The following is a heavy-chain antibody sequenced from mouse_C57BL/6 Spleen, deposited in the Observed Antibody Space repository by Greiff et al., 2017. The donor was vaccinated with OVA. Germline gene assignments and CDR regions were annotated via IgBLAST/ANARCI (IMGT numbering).Heavy chain of an antibody. CDR2: IYPGDGDT. J-gene: IGHJ3*01. CDR3: ARKGGYGSSDGFAY. V-gene: IGHV1-82*01. CDR1: GYAFSSSW. Sequence: VQLQQSGPELVKPGASVKISCKASGYAFSSSWMNWVKQRPGKGLEWIGRIYPGDGDTNYNGKFKGKATLTADKSSSTAYMQLSSLTSEDSAVYFCARKGGYGSSDGFAYWGQGTLVTVSA. D-gene: IGHD1-1*01.